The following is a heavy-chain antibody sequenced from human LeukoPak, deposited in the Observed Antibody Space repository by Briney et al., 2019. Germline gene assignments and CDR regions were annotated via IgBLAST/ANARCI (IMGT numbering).Heavy chain of an antibody. Sequence: SETLSLTCAVYGGSFSGYYWSWIRQPPGKGLEWIGEINHSGSTNYNPSLKSRVTISVDTSKNQFSLKLSSVTAADTAVYYCARVDGYFEGNDYWGQGTLVTVSS. CDR3: ARVDGYFEGNDY. CDR2: INHSGST. CDR1: GGSFSGYY. V-gene: IGHV4-34*01. J-gene: IGHJ4*02. D-gene: IGHD3-9*01.